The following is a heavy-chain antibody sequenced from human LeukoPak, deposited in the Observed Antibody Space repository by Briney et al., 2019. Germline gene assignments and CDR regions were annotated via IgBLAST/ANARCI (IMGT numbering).Heavy chain of an antibody. D-gene: IGHD5-12*01. CDR2: ISSSSSYI. J-gene: IGHJ5*02. Sequence: PGGSLRLSCAASGFTFSSYSMNRVRQAPGKGLEWVSSISSSSSYIYYADSVKGRFTISRDNSKNTLYLQMNSLRAEDTAVYYCAKAPRGYSGYDDWFDPWGQGTLVTVSS. CDR3: AKAPRGYSGYDDWFDP. V-gene: IGHV3-21*04. CDR1: GFTFSSYS.